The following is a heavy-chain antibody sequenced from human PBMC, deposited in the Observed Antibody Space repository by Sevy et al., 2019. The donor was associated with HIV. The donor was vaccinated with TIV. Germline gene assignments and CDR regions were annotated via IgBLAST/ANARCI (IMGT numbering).Heavy chain of an antibody. Sequence: GGSLRLSCAASGFTFSTYAMSWVRQAPGKGLEWVSGISGSGGSTYYADSVKGRFTISRDNSKNTLYLQMNSLTAEDTAVYYCAKDSYHDYGVHWGQGTLVTVSS. V-gene: IGHV3-23*01. CDR1: GFTFSTYA. J-gene: IGHJ4*02. CDR2: ISGSGGST. CDR3: AKDSYHDYGVH. D-gene: IGHD4-17*01.